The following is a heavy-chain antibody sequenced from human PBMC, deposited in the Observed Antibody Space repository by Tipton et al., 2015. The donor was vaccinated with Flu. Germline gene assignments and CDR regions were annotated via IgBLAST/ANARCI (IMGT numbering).Heavy chain of an antibody. Sequence: TLSLTCTVSGGSISSGGAYWSWIRQHPGKGLEWIGGIYYSGSTYYNPSLESRLTITVDTSKNHFSLKLSFVTAADTAVYYCARRDYSNYVSDPKNWFDPWGQGTLVTVSS. CDR2: IYYSGST. D-gene: IGHD4-11*01. V-gene: IGHV4-31*03. CDR1: GGSISSGGAY. CDR3: ARRDYSNYVSDPKNWFDP. J-gene: IGHJ5*02.